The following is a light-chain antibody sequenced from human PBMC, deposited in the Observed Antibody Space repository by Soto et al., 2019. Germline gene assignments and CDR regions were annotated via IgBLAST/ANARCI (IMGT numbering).Light chain of an antibody. V-gene: IGKV3-11*01. CDR2: DAS. J-gene: IGKJ4*01. CDR3: QQRSNWPLT. CDR1: QSVSSY. Sequence: VLTQSSATLSLSPGERATLSCRASQSVSSYLAWYQQKPGQAPRLLIYDASNRATGIPARFSGSGSGTDFTLTISSLEPEDFAVYYCQQRSNWPLTFGGGTKVDIK.